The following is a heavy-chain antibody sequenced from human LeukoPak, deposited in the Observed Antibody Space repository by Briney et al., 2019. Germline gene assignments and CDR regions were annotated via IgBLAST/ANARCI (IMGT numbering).Heavy chain of an antibody. Sequence: ASVKVSCKASGYTFTDYHMHWMRQAPGQGLECMGWINPNSGGTNYAQKFQGRITLTRDTSISTAYMELSRLRSDDTAVYYCARELGRNAFDIWGQGTMVTVSS. V-gene: IGHV1-2*02. D-gene: IGHD7-27*01. CDR1: GYTFTDYH. CDR2: INPNSGGT. CDR3: ARELGRNAFDI. J-gene: IGHJ3*02.